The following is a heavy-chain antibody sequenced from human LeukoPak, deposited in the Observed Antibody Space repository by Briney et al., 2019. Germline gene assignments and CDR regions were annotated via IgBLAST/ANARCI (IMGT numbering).Heavy chain of an antibody. V-gene: IGHV4-61*02. CDR2: NYTSERT. J-gene: IGHJ6*02. CDR3: AREGGTTVTTLDYYYYYGMDV. D-gene: IGHD4-17*01. Sequence: PSQTLSLTCTVSGGSISSGRYYWRWIPQPAGKGPEWIGRNYTSERTNYNPSLKSRVTISVDTSKNQFSLKLSPVTAADTAVYYCAREGGTTVTTLDYYYYYGMDVWGQGTTVTVSS. CDR1: GGSISSGRYY.